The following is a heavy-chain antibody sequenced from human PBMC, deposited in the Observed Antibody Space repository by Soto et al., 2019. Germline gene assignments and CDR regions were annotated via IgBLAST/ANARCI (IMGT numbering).Heavy chain of an antibody. CDR3: AGFGYDWNGWD. Sequence: EMQLVESGGGLVQPGGSLRLSCVASGLSFRNYWVHWVRQAPGKGLEWVSRINTDGTYTSNADPVKGRFTISRDNAKNTLYLQMNSRRVEDTAVYFCAGFGYDWNGWDWGPGTLVTVSS. CDR1: GLSFRNYW. V-gene: IGHV3-74*01. D-gene: IGHD1-20*01. J-gene: IGHJ4*02. CDR2: INTDGTYT.